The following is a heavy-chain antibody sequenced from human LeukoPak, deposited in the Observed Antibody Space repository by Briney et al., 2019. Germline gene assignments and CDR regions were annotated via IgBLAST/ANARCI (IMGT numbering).Heavy chain of an antibody. CDR1: AGSISSSY. CDR3: ATILPVNYYMDV. V-gene: IGHV4-59*01. D-gene: IGHD2-21*01. CDR2: IYYNGHT. J-gene: IGHJ6*03. Sequence: TSEPLSLTCTVSAGSISSSYWSWIRQPPGKGLESIGYIYYNGHTNYNPSLKSRVTISVDTSKNQFTLKLSSVTAADTAVYYCATILPVNYYMDVWGKGTTVTVSS.